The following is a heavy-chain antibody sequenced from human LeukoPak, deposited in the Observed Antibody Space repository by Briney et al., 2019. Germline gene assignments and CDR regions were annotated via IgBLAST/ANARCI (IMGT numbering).Heavy chain of an antibody. Sequence: SVVVPYKASGGTFTSYAISWVPQAPGHGFEWIVEIIPIFGTANYAQKFQGRVTITADKSTSTAYMELSSLRSEDTAVYYCARLGYCSSTSCHNYDYWGQGTLVTVSS. CDR2: IIPIFGTA. J-gene: IGHJ4*02. CDR1: GGTFTSYA. CDR3: ARLGYCSSTSCHNYDY. V-gene: IGHV1-69*06. D-gene: IGHD2-2*01.